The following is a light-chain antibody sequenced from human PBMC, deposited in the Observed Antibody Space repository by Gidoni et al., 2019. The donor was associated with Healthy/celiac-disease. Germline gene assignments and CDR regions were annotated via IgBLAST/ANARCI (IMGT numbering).Light chain of an antibody. CDR3: QQYGSSAYT. V-gene: IGKV3-20*01. CDR2: GAS. Sequence: EIVLTQSPGTLSLSPGERATLSCRASQSVSSNYLAWYQQKPGQAHRLLIYGASSRATGIPDRFSGSGSGTDFTLTISRLEPEDFAVYYCQQYGSSAYTFGQGTKLEIK. J-gene: IGKJ2*01. CDR1: QSVSSNY.